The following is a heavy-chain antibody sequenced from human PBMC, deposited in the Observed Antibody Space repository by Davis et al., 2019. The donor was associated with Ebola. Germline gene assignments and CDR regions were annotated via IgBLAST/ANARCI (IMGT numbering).Heavy chain of an antibody. CDR1: GGTFSSYA. D-gene: IGHD4-11*01. J-gene: IGHJ4*02. Sequence: SVKVSCKASGGTFSSYAISWVRQPPAQGLEWMGRIIPILGIANYAQKFQGRVTITADKSTSTAYMELSSLRSEDTAVYYCARDLGTVNDYWGQGTLVTVSS. V-gene: IGHV1-69*04. CDR2: IIPILGIA. CDR3: ARDLGTVNDY.